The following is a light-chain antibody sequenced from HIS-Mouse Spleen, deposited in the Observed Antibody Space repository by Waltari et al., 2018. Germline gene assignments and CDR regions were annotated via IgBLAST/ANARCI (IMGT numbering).Light chain of an antibody. CDR2: KDS. V-gene: IGLV3-25*03. Sequence: SYELTQPPSVSVSPGQTARITCSGDALPKQYAYWYQQKPGQAPVLVIYKDSERPSGIPERFSGSSSGKTVTLTISGVQAEDEADYYCQSVDSSGTYVVFGGGTKLTVL. CDR3: QSVDSSGTYVV. CDR1: ALPKQY. J-gene: IGLJ2*01.